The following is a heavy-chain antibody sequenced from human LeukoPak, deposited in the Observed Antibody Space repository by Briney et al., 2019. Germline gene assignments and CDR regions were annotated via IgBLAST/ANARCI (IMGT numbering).Heavy chain of an antibody. J-gene: IGHJ6*03. CDR3: ARGSVVVVAPYYYYYMDV. D-gene: IGHD2-15*01. V-gene: IGHV4-4*07. CDR1: GGSISSYY. Sequence: PSETLSLTCTVSGGSISSYYWSWIRQPAGKGLEWIGRIYTSGSTNYNPSLKSRVTISVDTSKNQFSLKLSSVTAADTAVYYCARGSVVVVAPYYYYYMDVWGKGTTVTISS. CDR2: IYTSGST.